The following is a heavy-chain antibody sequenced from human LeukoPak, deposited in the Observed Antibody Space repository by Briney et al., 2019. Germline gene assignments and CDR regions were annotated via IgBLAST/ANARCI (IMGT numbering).Heavy chain of an antibody. CDR1: GFTFSSYG. Sequence: GGSLRLSCAASGFTFSSYGMHWVRQAPGKGLEWVAVISYDGSKEYYADSVKGRFTISGDNSKNTLYLQMNSLRAEDTAVYYCAKNYGSGSYYGYWFDPWGQGTLVTVSS. CDR3: AKNYGSGSYYGYWFDP. CDR2: ISYDGSKE. J-gene: IGHJ5*02. D-gene: IGHD3-10*01. V-gene: IGHV3-30*18.